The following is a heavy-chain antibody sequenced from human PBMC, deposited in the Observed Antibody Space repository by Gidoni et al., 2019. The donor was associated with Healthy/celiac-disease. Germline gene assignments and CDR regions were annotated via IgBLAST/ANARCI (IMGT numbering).Heavy chain of an antibody. CDR2: INHSGST. CDR1: GGSFSGYY. D-gene: IGHD3-22*01. Sequence: QVQLQQWGAGLLKPSETLSLTCAVYGGSFSGYYWSWIRQPPGKGLEWIGEINHSGSTNYNPSLKSRVTISVDTSKNQFSLKLSSVTAADTAVYYCARAPSSGYYLFDYWGQGTLVTVSS. J-gene: IGHJ4*02. CDR3: ARAPSSGYYLFDY. V-gene: IGHV4-34*01.